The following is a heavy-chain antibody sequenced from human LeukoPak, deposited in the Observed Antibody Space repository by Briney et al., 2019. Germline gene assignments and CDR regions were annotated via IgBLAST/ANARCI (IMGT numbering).Heavy chain of an antibody. Sequence: ASVKVSCKASGYTFTGYYMHWVRQAPEQGLEWMGWINPNSGGTNYAQKFQGRVTMTRDTSISTAYMELSRLRSDDTAVYYCARVGKVGATRRWFDPWGQGTLVTVSS. V-gene: IGHV1-2*02. J-gene: IGHJ5*02. CDR3: ARVGKVGATRRWFDP. D-gene: IGHD1-26*01. CDR2: INPNSGGT. CDR1: GYTFTGYY.